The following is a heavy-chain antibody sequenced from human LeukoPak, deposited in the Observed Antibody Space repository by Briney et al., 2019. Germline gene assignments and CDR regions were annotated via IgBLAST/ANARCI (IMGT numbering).Heavy chain of an antibody. CDR1: GDSVSSNSAA. V-gene: IGHV6-1*01. CDR3: ARVVRTYYYDSSGSGYDAFDI. J-gene: IGHJ3*02. D-gene: IGHD3-22*01. CDR2: TYYRSKWYN. Sequence: SQTLSLTCGISGDSVSSNSAAWNWIRQSPSRGLEWLGRTYYRSKWYNDYAVSVKSRITINPDTSKNQFSLQLNSVTPEDTAVYYCARVVRTYYYDSSGSGYDAFDIWGQGTMVTVSS.